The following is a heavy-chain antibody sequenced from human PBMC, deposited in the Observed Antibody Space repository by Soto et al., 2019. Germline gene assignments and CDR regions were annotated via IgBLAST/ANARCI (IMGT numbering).Heavy chain of an antibody. CDR2: ISAYNGNT. V-gene: IGHV1-18*01. J-gene: IGHJ4*02. D-gene: IGHD3-10*01. Sequence: ASVKVSCKASGYTFTSYGISWVRQAPGQGLEWMGWISAYNGNTNYAQRLQGRVTMTTDTSTSTAYMELRSLRSDDTAVYYCARVLPRLIWFGETGGDYWGQGTLVNVSS. CDR1: GYTFTSYG. CDR3: ARVLPRLIWFGETGGDY.